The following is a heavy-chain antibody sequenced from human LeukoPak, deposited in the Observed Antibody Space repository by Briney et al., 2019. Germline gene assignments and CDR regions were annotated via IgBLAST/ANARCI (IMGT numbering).Heavy chain of an antibody. CDR2: ISAYNGDT. D-gene: IGHD3-22*01. V-gene: IGHV1-18*01. CDR3: ARDLTTMIVVRDAFDI. J-gene: IGHJ3*02. CDR1: GYTFTSYG. Sequence: ASVKVSCKASGYTFTSYGISWVRQAPGQGLEWMGWISAYNGDTNYAQKLQGRVTMTTDTSTSTAYMELRSLRSDDTAVYYCARDLTTMIVVRDAFDIWGQGTMVTVSS.